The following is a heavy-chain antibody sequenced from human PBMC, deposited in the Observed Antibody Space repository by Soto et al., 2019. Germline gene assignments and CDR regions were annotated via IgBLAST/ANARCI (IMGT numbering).Heavy chain of an antibody. Sequence: QVQLQESGPGLVQPSQNLSLTCTVSGDSVNSSGYYWSWIRQLPGKGLEWIGYIYYSGSTFYTPSLKRRVTISLDTSKNQFSLKLSSVTAADTAVYYCARPLRGYGSGSLYSFNWFDPWGQGIVVTVSS. J-gene: IGHJ5*02. CDR2: IYYSGST. D-gene: IGHD3-10*01. CDR1: GDSVNSSGYY. CDR3: ARPLRGYGSGSLYSFNWFDP. V-gene: IGHV4-31*03.